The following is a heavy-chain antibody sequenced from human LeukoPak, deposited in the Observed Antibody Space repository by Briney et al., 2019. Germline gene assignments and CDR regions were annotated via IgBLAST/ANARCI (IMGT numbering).Heavy chain of an antibody. J-gene: IGHJ4*02. D-gene: IGHD6-6*01. V-gene: IGHV3-74*01. CDR3: TQLVTGY. Sequence: PGGSLRLSCAASGFTFSNYWMHWVRQAPGKGLVWVSHISTDGSTTRYADSVKGRFTIPRDNTKNTLYLQMNSLRAEDTAVYYCTQLVTGYWGQGTLVTVSS. CDR2: ISTDGSTT. CDR1: GFTFSNYW.